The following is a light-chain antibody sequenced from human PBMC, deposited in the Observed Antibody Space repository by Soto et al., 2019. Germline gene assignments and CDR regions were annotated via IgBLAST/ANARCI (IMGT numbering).Light chain of an antibody. CDR1: QSVGSN. J-gene: IGKJ1*01. V-gene: IGKV3-20*01. Sequence: IVMTQSPATLSLSPGERATLSCRASQSVGSNLAWYQQKPGQVPRLLISGASTRATGIPVTFSGSGSGTDFTLTISRLEPEDFAVYYCQQYGSSGTFGQGTKVDI. CDR3: QQYGSSGT. CDR2: GAS.